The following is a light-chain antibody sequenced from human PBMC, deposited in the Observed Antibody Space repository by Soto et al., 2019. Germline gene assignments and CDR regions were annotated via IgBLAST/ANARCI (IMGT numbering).Light chain of an antibody. CDR1: SSDVGAYNS. J-gene: IGLJ3*02. Sequence: QSALAQPRSVSGSPGQSVIVSCTGTSSDVGAYNSVSWFQHHPGKAPKLMIYDVTERPSGVPYRFSGSKSGNTASLTISGLQADDEADYYCSSFAGSNTWVFGGGTQLTVL. CDR3: SSFAGSNTWV. V-gene: IGLV2-11*01. CDR2: DVT.